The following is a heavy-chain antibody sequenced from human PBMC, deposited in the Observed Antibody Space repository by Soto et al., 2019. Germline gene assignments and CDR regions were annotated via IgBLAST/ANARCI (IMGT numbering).Heavy chain of an antibody. J-gene: IGHJ3*02. CDR3: ARDVARLAAFDI. D-gene: IGHD6-6*01. V-gene: IGHV1-18*01. CDR1: GYTFTSYG. CDR2: ISAYNGNT. Sequence: GAPVEVSCKASGYTFTSYGISWVRQAPGQRLEWIGWISAYNGNTNYAQKLQGRVTMTTDTSTSTAYMELRSLRSDDTAVYYCARDVARLAAFDIWGQGTMVTVSS.